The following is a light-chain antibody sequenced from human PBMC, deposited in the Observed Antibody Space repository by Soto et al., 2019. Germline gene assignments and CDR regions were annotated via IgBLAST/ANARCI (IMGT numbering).Light chain of an antibody. CDR1: SSDLGSYNL. CDR2: EAT. V-gene: IGLV2-23*01. CDR3: FSYAGRDTLVV. J-gene: IGLJ2*01. Sequence: QSALTQPASVSGSPGQSITISCTGNSSDLGSYNLVSWYQHHPGKAPKLIIYEATKRPSGISSRFSGSKSGYTASLTISGLQAEDEAFYSCFSYAGRDTLVVSGGGTKLTVL.